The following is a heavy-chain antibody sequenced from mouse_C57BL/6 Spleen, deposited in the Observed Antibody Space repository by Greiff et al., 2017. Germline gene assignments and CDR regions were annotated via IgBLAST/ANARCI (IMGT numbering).Heavy chain of an antibody. CDR1: GYTFTSYW. CDR3: AKKITGTGDY. CDR2: IHPNSGST. Sequence: VKLQQPGAELVQPGASVKLSCKASGYTFTSYWMRWVKQRPGSGLEWIGMIHPNSGSTNYNETFKSKATLTVDKTTNTTYMQLSSQTYEDSWVYNCAKKITGTGDYWGQGTTLTVSS. J-gene: IGHJ2*01. D-gene: IGHD4-1*01. V-gene: IGHV1-64*01.